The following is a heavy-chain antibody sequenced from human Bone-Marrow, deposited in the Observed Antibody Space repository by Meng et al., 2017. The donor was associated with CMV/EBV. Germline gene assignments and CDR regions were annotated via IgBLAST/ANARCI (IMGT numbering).Heavy chain of an antibody. CDR2: TYYESKWYT. J-gene: IGHJ5*02. V-gene: IGHV6-1*01. CDR3: ARERGNWLDP. D-gene: IGHD3-10*01. Sequence: QVQLQQSGPGLVEPSQTLSLTCAIPGDGVSSNGAAWTWVRPSPSRGLEWLGRTYYESKWYTDYAVAVKGRLVINADTSKNQFSLKLYSVTPDDTGLYFCARERGNWLDPWSQGTLVTVSS. CDR1: GDGVSSNGAA.